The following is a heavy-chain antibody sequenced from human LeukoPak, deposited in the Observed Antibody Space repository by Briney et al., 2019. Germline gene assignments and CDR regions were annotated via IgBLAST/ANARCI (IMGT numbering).Heavy chain of an antibody. CDR2: ITNDGRDT. D-gene: IGHD2-21*01. J-gene: IGHJ4*02. CDR3: SRDRDWVMFDN. V-gene: IGHV3-74*01. CDR1: GFSFSDYH. Sequence: AGGSLRLSWVASGFSFSDYHIHWVGQAPGKGLMWVSQITNDGRDTRYADSVKGRFTISKDNAKNTVYLQMNSLSDEDTAIYYCSRDRDWVMFDNWGQGTLVTVSS.